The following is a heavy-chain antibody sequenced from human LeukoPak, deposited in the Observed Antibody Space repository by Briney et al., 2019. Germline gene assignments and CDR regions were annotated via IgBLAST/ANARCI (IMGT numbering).Heavy chain of an antibody. V-gene: IGHV1-2*02. CDR2: INPNSGGT. D-gene: IGHD4-17*01. CDR3: ARAYGDERDWFDP. J-gene: IGHJ5*02. CDR1: GYTFTGYY. Sequence: ASVKVSCKASGYTFTGYYMHWVRQAPGQGLEWMGWINPNSGGTNYAQKFQGRVTMTRDTSISTAYMELSRLRSDDTAVYYCARAYGDERDWFDPWGQGTLVIVSS.